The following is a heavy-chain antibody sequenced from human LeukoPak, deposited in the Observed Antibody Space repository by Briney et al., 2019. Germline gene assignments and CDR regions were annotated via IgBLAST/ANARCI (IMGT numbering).Heavy chain of an antibody. J-gene: IGHJ4*02. CDR2: FSGSGGST. CDR3: ARRAGGYSHPYDY. CDR1: GFIFSNYA. D-gene: IGHD4-23*01. V-gene: IGHV3-23*01. Sequence: GGSLRLSCAASGFIFSNYAMSWVRQAPGEGLQWVSAFSGSGGSTYYADSVKGRFTISRDNSKNTLYLQMNSLRAEDTAVYYCARRAGGYSHPYDYWGQGILVTVSS.